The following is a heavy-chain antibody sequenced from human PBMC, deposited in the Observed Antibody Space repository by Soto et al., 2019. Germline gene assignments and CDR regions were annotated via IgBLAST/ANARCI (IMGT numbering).Heavy chain of an antibody. CDR2: VYPGDSDT. CDR1: GYSFTGYW. CDR3: TTTLAYLYGMDV. D-gene: IGHD1-1*01. Sequence: PGEALKISGEGSGYSFTGYWSGWVRQMPGKGLEGMGIVYPGDSDTRYNPSFQGQVTISADKSISTAYLQWSSLKASDPAMYYCTTTLAYLYGMDVWGQGTTVTVSS. J-gene: IGHJ6*02. V-gene: IGHV5-51*01.